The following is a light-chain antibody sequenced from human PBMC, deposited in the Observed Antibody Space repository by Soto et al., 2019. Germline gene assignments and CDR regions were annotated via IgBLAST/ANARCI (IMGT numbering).Light chain of an antibody. Sequence: QSALTQPASVSGSPGQSIAISCTGTSSDVGAYNYVSWYQQHPGNAPKLIIHEVSNRPSGVSDRFSGSKSGNTASLTISGLQADDEADYYCSSHTTYNTRDFGTGTKVTVL. J-gene: IGLJ1*01. CDR1: SSDVGAYNY. CDR2: EVS. CDR3: SSHTTYNTRD. V-gene: IGLV2-14*01.